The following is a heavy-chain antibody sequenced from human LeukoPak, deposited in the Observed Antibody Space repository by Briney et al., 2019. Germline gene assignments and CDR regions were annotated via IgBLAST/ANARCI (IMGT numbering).Heavy chain of an antibody. J-gene: IGHJ4*02. CDR1: GVTFSRIC. D-gene: IGHD3-10*01. V-gene: IGHV3-7*01. Sequence: GGSLRLSCVASGVTFSRICMTWGRQAPGKGLEWVANIKEDGSQEYYVDSVKGRFTISRDNAKNSLSLQMISLRAEDTAVYYSPRGYYDSRADSGYTYDYWGQGTLVTVSS. CDR3: PRGYYDSRADSGYTYDY. CDR2: IKEDGSQE.